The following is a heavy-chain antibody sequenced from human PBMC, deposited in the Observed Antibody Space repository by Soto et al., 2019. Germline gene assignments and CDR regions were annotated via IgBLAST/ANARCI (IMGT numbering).Heavy chain of an antibody. J-gene: IGHJ3*02. V-gene: IGHV3-48*03. Sequence: LRLSCAASGFTFSSYEMNWVRQAPGKGLEWVSYISSSGSTIYFADSVKGRFTISRGNAKNSLYLQMNSLRAEDTAVYYCARKGIAVAGIAFDIWGQGTMVTVSS. CDR2: ISSSGSTI. CDR1: GFTFSSYE. D-gene: IGHD6-19*01. CDR3: ARKGIAVAGIAFDI.